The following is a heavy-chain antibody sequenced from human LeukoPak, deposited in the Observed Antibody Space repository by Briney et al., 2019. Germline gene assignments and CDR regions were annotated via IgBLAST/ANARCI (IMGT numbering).Heavy chain of an antibody. Sequence: ASVKVSCKASGYTFTGHYMHWVRQAPGQSLEWMGWINPNSGGTNYAQKFQGRVTMTRDTSISTAYMELSRLRSDDTAVYYCARDSSGYYLGGVNWFDPWGQGTLVTVSS. D-gene: IGHD3-3*01. J-gene: IGHJ5*02. V-gene: IGHV1-2*02. CDR3: ARDSSGYYLGGVNWFDP. CDR1: GYTFTGHY. CDR2: INPNSGGT.